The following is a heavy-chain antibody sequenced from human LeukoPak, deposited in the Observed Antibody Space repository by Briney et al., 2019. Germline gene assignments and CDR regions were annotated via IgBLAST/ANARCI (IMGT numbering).Heavy chain of an antibody. CDR3: ARRTTVLTVNPKTVDY. V-gene: IGHV3-7*05. J-gene: IGHJ4*02. CDR2: IKYDGSEK. D-gene: IGHD4-23*01. CDR1: GFTFSSYS. Sequence: GSLRLSCTVSGFTFSSYSMDWVRQAPGRGLEWVANIKYDGSEKYYLDSVKGRFTISRDNARNSLYLQMNSLSAEDTAVYFCARRTTVLTVNPKTVDYWGQGTLVTVSS.